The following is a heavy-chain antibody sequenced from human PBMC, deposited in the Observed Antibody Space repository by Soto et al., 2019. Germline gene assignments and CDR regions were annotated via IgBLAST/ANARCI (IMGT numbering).Heavy chain of an antibody. V-gene: IGHV1-46*01. J-gene: IGHJ4*02. CDR1: GYTFTSNY. CDR2: IHPNNGRT. Sequence: ASVKVSCKASGYTFTSNYMHWVRQAPGKGLEWMGLIHPNNGRTCYAEKFQGRITMTRNTSTSTAYMELSSLRSEDTAVYYCAGNLYGDSVDFWGPGT. D-gene: IGHD4-17*01. CDR3: AGNLYGDSVDF.